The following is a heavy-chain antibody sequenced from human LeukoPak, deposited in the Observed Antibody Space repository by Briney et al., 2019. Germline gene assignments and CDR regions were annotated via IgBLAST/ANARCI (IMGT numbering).Heavy chain of an antibody. CDR1: GFTVSSNY. D-gene: IGHD6-19*01. V-gene: IGHV3-53*01. CDR3: ARGLGGRSGWYLDY. CDR2: IYSGGST. Sequence: GGSLRLSCAASGFTVSSNYMSWVRQAPGKGLEWVSVIYSGGSTYYADSVKGRFTISRDNSKNTLYLQMNSLRAEDTAVYYCARGLGGRSGWYLDYWGQGTLVTVSS. J-gene: IGHJ4*02.